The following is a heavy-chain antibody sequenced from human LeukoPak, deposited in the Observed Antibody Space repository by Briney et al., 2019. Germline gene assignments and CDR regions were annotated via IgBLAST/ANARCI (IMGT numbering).Heavy chain of an antibody. CDR1: GCTFNNYA. CDR2: ISGSGEST. CDR3: AKTTQIYGDYDD. D-gene: IGHD4-17*01. Sequence: AAGSLTLSCAASGCTFNNYARSWVRQAPGKGLEWVSAISGSGESTYNAVSVKGRFTISRDNSKNTLYLQMSSLRAEDTAVYYCAKTTQIYGDYDDWGQGTLVTVSS. V-gene: IGHV3-23*01. J-gene: IGHJ4*02.